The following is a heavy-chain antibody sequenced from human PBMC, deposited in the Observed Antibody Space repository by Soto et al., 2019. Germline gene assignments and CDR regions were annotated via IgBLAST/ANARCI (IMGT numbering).Heavy chain of an antibody. Sequence: GGSLRLSCAASGFTFSSYWMSWVRQAPGKGLEWVANIKQDGSEKYYVDSVKGRFTISRDNAKNSLYLQMNSLRAEDTAVYYCARLPTGLVPAAGFDYWGQGTLVTVSS. J-gene: IGHJ4*02. D-gene: IGHD2-2*01. CDR2: IKQDGSEK. CDR1: GFTFSSYW. V-gene: IGHV3-7*03. CDR3: ARLPTGLVPAAGFDY.